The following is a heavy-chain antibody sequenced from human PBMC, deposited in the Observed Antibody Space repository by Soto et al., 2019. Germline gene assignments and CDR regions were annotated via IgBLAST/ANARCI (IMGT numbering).Heavy chain of an antibody. CDR2: IIPVSGTT. D-gene: IGHD1-26*01. J-gene: IGHJ4*02. Sequence: QMQLVQSGAEVKKPGSSVKVSCKAIGGAISSYAISWVRQAPGQGLEWMGGIIPVSGTTTYAQKFQARVTITADESTTSAYMELSSLRSEDTAVYYCARGPAVDVGPTYFDHWGQGTPVTVSP. V-gene: IGHV1-69*01. CDR1: GGAISSYA. CDR3: ARGPAVDVGPTYFDH.